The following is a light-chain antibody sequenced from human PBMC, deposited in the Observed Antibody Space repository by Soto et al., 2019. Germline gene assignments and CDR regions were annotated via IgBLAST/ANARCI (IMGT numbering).Light chain of an antibody. J-gene: IGLJ3*02. CDR3: SSYTSTATRV. CDR2: EVS. CDR1: SSDVGSYNY. V-gene: IGLV2-14*01. Sequence: QSALTQPASVSGSPGQSITISCTGTSSDVGSYNYVSWYQQHPGKAPKLMIYEVSNRPPGVSDRFSGSKSGNTASLTISGLQAEDEADYYCSSYTSTATRVFGGGTKLTVL.